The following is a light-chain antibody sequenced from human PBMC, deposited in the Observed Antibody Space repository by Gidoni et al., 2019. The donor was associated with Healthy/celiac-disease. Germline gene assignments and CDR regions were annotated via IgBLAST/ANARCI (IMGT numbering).Light chain of an antibody. CDR1: QDISNY. Sequence: SVGDRVTITCQASQDISNYLNWYQQKPGKAPKLLIYDASNLETGVPSRFSGSGSGTDFTFTISSLQPEDIATYYCQQYDNRPPYTFXQXTKLEIK. CDR2: DAS. J-gene: IGKJ2*01. V-gene: IGKV1-33*01. CDR3: QQYDNRPPYT.